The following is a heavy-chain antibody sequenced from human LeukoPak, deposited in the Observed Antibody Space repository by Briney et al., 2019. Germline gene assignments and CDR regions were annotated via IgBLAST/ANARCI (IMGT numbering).Heavy chain of an antibody. CDR3: ARLGYDSGSSLDY. CDR2: IHHSGST. D-gene: IGHD3-10*01. J-gene: IGHJ4*02. CDR1: GGSISSTKW. V-gene: IGHV4-4*02. Sequence: SETLSLTCAVSGGSISSTKWWTWVRQPPGKGLEWIGEIHHSGSTNYNPSLRSRVTISVDKSKNQFSLTLTSVTAADTALYYCARLGYDSGSSLDYWGQGTLVTVSS.